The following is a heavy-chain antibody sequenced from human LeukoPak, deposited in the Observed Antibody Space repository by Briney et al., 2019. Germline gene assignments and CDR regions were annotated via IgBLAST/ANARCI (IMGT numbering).Heavy chain of an antibody. V-gene: IGHV3-7*01. Sequence: PGRSLRLSCAASGFTFDDYAMHWVRQAPGKGLEWVANIKQDGSEKYYVDSVKGRFTISRDNAKNSLYLQMNSLRAEDTAVYSCARERAAEAYYYYYMDVWGKGTTVTISS. CDR3: ARERAAEAYYYYYMDV. CDR2: IKQDGSEK. D-gene: IGHD6-25*01. J-gene: IGHJ6*03. CDR1: GFTFDDYA.